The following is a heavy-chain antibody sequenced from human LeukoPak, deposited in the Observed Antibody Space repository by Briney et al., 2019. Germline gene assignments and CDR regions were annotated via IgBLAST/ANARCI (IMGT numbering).Heavy chain of an antibody. CDR2: ISSNSWDT. CDR1: GFTFSDYY. V-gene: IGHV3-11*05. CDR3: ARGHYGLNV. J-gene: IGHJ6*02. Sequence: GSLRLSCAASGFTFSDYYMSWIRQAPGKGLEWVSYISSNSWDTYYADSVKGRFTISRDNAKNSLFLQMNSLRAEDTAVYYCARGHYGLNVWGRGTTVTVSS.